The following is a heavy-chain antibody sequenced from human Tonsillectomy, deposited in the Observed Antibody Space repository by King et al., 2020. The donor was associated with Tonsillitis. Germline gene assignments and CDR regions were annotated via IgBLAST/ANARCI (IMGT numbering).Heavy chain of an antibody. CDR1: GFTFSSYG. V-gene: IGHV3-30*18. Sequence: VQLVESGGGVVQPGRSLRLSCAASGFTFSSYGMHWVRQAPDKGLEWVAVISYDGTNKYYADSVKGRFTISRANSKNTLYLQMHSLRAEDTAVYYCAKDGFQATMVRGVSFDYYYGMDVWGRGTTVTVSS. D-gene: IGHD3-10*01. CDR2: ISYDGTNK. CDR3: AKDGFQATMVRGVSFDYYYGMDV. J-gene: IGHJ6*02.